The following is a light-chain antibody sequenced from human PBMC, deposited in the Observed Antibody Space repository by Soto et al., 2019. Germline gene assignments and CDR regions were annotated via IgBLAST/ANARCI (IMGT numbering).Light chain of an antibody. V-gene: IGLV2-23*01. J-gene: IGLJ2*01. CDR3: CSHAGSSTL. Sequence: QSALTQPASVSGSPGQSITISCTGTSSDVGSYNLVSWYQQHPGKAPKLMIYEGSKRPSGVSNRFSGSKSSNTASLTISGLQAEDEADYYCCSHAGSSTLFGGGTKVTVL. CDR2: EGS. CDR1: SSDVGSYNL.